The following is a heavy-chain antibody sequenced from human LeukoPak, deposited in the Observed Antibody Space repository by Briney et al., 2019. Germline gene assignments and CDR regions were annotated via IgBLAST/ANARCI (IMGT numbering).Heavy chain of an antibody. Sequence: GGSLRLSCAASGFTFSSYAMSWVRQAPGKGLEWVSAISGSGGSTYYADSVKGRFTISRDNSKNTLYLQMNSLRAEDTAVYYCARDFYYYDSSGYLYFQHWGQGTLVTVSS. D-gene: IGHD3-22*01. CDR3: ARDFYYYDSSGYLYFQH. CDR2: ISGSGGST. J-gene: IGHJ1*01. CDR1: GFTFSSYA. V-gene: IGHV3-23*01.